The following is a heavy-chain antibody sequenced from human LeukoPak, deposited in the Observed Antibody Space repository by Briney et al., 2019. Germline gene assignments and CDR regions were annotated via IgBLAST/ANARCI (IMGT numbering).Heavy chain of an antibody. J-gene: IGHJ3*02. CDR1: GFTFSSNA. CDR3: AHYSTGVNYGGLAFDI. V-gene: IGHV3-23*01. Sequence: GGSLRLPCAASGFTFSSNAMSWVRQAPGKGLEWVSTVSGSGSTTYYADPVKGRFTISRDNSKNTLYLQMNSLSAEDTAVYYCAHYSTGVNYGGLAFDIWGQGTMVTVSS. D-gene: IGHD2-8*02. CDR2: VSGSGSTT.